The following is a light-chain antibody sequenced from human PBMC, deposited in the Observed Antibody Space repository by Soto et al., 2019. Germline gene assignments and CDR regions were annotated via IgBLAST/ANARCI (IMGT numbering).Light chain of an antibody. CDR1: SGDVGHYNY. Sequence: QSALTKPASVSGSPGQSINISCTGSSGDVGHYNYVSWYQQHPGKAPKLMIYESSNRPSGVSNRFSGSKSGNTASLIISGLQAEDEADYYCTSYTTSRIWVFGGGTKLTVL. V-gene: IGLV2-14*01. J-gene: IGLJ3*02. CDR2: ESS. CDR3: TSYTTSRIWV.